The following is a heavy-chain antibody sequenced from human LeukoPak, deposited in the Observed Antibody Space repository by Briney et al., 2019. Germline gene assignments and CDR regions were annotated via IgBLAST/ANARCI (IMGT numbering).Heavy chain of an antibody. CDR1: GFTFSSYW. V-gene: IGHV3-74*01. Sequence: GGSLRLSCAASGFTFSSYWMHWVRQAPGKGLVWVSRINSDGSSTSYADSVEGRFTISRDNAKNTLYLQMNSLRAEDTAVYYCARERGCSSTSCYPRTGGDYGMDVWGQGTTVTVSS. CDR2: INSDGSST. CDR3: ARERGCSSTSCYPRTGGDYGMDV. D-gene: IGHD2-2*01. J-gene: IGHJ6*02.